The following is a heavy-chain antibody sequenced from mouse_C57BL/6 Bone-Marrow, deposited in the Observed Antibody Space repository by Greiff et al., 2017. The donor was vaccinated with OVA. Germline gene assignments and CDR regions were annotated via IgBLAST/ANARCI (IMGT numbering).Heavy chain of an antibody. CDR1: GFSINSDCY. Sequence: EVMLVESGPSLVRPSQTLSLTCTVTGFSINSDCYWIWIRQFPGNKLEYIGYTCYSGITYYNPSLESRTYITRDTSKNQFSLRLSSVNTEDTDTCYSARGGGDWYFDVWGTGTTVTVSS. V-gene: IGHV3-3*01. CDR2: TCYSGIT. CDR3: ARGGGDWYFDV. J-gene: IGHJ1*03.